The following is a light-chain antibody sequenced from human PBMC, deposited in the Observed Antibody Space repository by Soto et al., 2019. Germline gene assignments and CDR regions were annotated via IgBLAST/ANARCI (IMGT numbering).Light chain of an antibody. CDR1: SSDVGGYNY. Sequence: QSALTQPPSASGSPGQSVTISCTGTSSDVGGYNYVSWYQQHPGKAPKLMIYEVSKRPSGVPDRFSGSKSGNTASLTVSGLQAEDEADYYCSSYAGSNWWVFGTGTKVNVL. CDR3: SSYAGSNWWV. CDR2: EVS. V-gene: IGLV2-8*01. J-gene: IGLJ1*01.